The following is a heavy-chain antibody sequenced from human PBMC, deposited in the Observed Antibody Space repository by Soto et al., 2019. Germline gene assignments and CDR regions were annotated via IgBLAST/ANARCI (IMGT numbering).Heavy chain of an antibody. D-gene: IGHD6-13*01. CDR1: GFTFSSYA. CDR3: ARETHSSSRGAFVI. CDR2: STGSGAGT. Sequence: EVQLLESGGDLVQPGGSLRLSCAASGFTFSSYALNWVRQAPGKGLEWVSGSTGSGAGTFYADSVKGRFAISRDNSRKTLYLQMNSLRVEDTAIYYCARETHSSSRGAFVIWGQGTMVTVSS. J-gene: IGHJ3*02. V-gene: IGHV3-23*01.